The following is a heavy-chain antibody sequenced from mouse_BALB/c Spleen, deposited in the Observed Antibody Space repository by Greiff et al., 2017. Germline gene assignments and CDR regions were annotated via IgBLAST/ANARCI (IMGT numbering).Heavy chain of an antibody. J-gene: IGHJ4*01. D-gene: IGHD4-1*01. CDR3: ATLTGTMDY. CDR2: INPSTGYT. CDR1: GYTFTSYW. Sequence: QVQLQQSGAELAKPGASVKMSCKASGYTFTSYWMHWVKQRPGQGLEWIGYINPSTGYTEYNQKFKDKATLTADKSSSTAYMQLSSLTSEDSAVYYCATLTGTMDYWGQGTSVTVSS. V-gene: IGHV1-7*01.